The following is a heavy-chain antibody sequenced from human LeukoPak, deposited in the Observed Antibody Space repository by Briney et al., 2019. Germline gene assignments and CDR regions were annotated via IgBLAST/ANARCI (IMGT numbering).Heavy chain of an antibody. J-gene: IGHJ3*02. CDR2: IYYSGST. D-gene: IGHD3-10*01. CDR3: ARDRGRFGELSGTDAFDI. V-gene: IGHV4-59*01. Sequence: PSETLSLTCTVSGGSISSYYWSWIRQPPGKGLEWIGYIYYSGSTNYNPSLKSRVTISVDTSKNQFSLKLSSVTAADTAVYYCARDRGRFGELSGTDAFDIWGQGTMVTVSS. CDR1: GGSISSYY.